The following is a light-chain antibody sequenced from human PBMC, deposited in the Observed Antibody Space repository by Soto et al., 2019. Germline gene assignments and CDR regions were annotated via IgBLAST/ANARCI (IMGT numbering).Light chain of an antibody. CDR2: GSS. J-gene: IGKJ2*01. CDR1: QSISSNF. Sequence: EIVLTQSPGTLSLFPGERATLSCRASQSISSNFVGWYQQKPGQAPRLLIYGSSTRATGIPDRFSGSGSGTAFTLTITRLEPEDFAVYYCQQFGISPRTFGQGTKLE. V-gene: IGKV3-20*01. CDR3: QQFGISPRT.